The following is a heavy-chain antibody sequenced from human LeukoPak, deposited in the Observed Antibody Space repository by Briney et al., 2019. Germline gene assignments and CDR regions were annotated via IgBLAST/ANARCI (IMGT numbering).Heavy chain of an antibody. J-gene: IGHJ4*02. V-gene: IGHV4-39*01. Sequence: SVTLSLTCTVSSDPLNSCNYFWEWIRQPPGKGREWFASNCQSGSTFYKPDLKSRVTITVATAKNIFSRKMTSVTAADTAVYYFARYFDNGGQGTLVTVSS. CDR2: NCQSGST. CDR3: ARYFDN. CDR1: SDPLNSCNYF.